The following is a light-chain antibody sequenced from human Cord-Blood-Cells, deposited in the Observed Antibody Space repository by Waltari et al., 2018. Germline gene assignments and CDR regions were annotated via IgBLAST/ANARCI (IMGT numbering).Light chain of an antibody. CDR2: GAS. Sequence: PGERATLSCTASQRVKSYLAWYQQKPGQAPRLLIYGASNRATGIPARFSGSWSGTDFTPTINSLAPEDFAVYYCQQRSNWPPWTFGQGTKVEIK. CDR3: QQRSNWPPWT. V-gene: IGKV3-11*01. J-gene: IGKJ1*01. CDR1: QRVKSY.